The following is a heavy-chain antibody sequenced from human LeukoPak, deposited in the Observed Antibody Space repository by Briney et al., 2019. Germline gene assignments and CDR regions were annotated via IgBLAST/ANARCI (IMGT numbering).Heavy chain of an antibody. CDR1: GYTFTSYG. D-gene: IGHD4-17*01. Sequence: ASVKVSCKASGYTFTSYGISWVRKAPGQGLEWMGWISAYNGNTNYAQKLQGRVTMTTDTSTSTAYMELRSLRSDDTAVYYCARILTYGKEPYYFDYWGQGTLVTVSS. J-gene: IGHJ4*02. CDR2: ISAYNGNT. V-gene: IGHV1-18*01. CDR3: ARILTYGKEPYYFDY.